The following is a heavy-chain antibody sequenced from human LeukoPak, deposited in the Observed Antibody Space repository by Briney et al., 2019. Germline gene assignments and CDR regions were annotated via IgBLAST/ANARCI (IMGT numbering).Heavy chain of an antibody. CDR3: VKEGGFRIPFDY. Sequence: GGSLRLSCAASGFTFSDYYMSWIRQAPGKGLEWVAVISVSATATNYAASVKGRFTISRDDSKNTLYLQMNSLRVEDTATYYCVKEGGFRIPFDYWGQGTLVTVSS. D-gene: IGHD2-15*01. V-gene: IGHV3-23*01. CDR1: GFTFSDYY. J-gene: IGHJ4*02. CDR2: ISVSATAT.